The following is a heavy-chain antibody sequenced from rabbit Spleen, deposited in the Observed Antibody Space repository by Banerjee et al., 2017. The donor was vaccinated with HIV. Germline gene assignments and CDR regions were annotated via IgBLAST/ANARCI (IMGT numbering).Heavy chain of an antibody. J-gene: IGHJ6*01. CDR2: IDAGYSGFT. CDR1: GVSFRGDSY. D-gene: IGHD1-1*01. CDR3: ARDTSSSFSSYGMDL. Sequence: QEQLEESGGGLVKPEGSLPLTGIASGVSFRGDSYMCWVPQAPGKGLEWIACIDAGYSGFTYFATWAKGRFTISKTSSTTVTLQLTRLTAADTATYFCARDTSSSFSSYGMDLWGQGTLVTVS. V-gene: IGHV1S45*01.